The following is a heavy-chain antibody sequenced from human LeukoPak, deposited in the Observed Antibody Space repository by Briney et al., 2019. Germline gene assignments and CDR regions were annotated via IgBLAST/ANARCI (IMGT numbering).Heavy chain of an antibody. Sequence: ASVKVSCKASGYTFTGYYIHWVRQAPGQGLEWMGRLNPNYRDTNFAQRFQGRVTMTRDTTITTAFMEVNNLRSDDTAIYYCARGAYDYDAFDIWGQGTLVTVSS. CDR2: LNPNYRDT. J-gene: IGHJ3*02. CDR3: ARGAYDYDAFDI. V-gene: IGHV1-2*06. D-gene: IGHD4-11*01. CDR1: GYTFTGYY.